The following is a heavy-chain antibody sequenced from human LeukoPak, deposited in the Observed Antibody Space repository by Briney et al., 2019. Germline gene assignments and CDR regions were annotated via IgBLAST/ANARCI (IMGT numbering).Heavy chain of an antibody. CDR2: ISSSSSYI. J-gene: IGHJ4*02. V-gene: IGHV3-21*01. CDR3: ARDSYSSSRNDY. Sequence: PGGSLRLSCAASGFTFSSYSMNWVRQAPGKGLEWVSSISSSSSYIYYADSVKGRFTISRDNAKNSLYLEMSNLRAEDTAVYYCARDSYSSSRNDYWGQGTLVTVSS. D-gene: IGHD6-13*01. CDR1: GFTFSSYS.